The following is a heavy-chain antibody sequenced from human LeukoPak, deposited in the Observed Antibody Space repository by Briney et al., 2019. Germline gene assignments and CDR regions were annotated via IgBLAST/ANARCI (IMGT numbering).Heavy chain of an antibody. V-gene: IGHV3-30*02. D-gene: IGHD6-19*01. Sequence: GGSLRLSCAATGFTFSSHGMSWVRQAPGKGLEWVAFIRFDGSNKYYSDSVKGRFTISRDNAKNSLSLQMNSLRAEDTAVYYCARGQKSVGRVLAGTTTYNYYYYMDVWGKGTTVTVSS. CDR1: GFTFSSHG. J-gene: IGHJ6*03. CDR3: ARGQKSVGRVLAGTTTYNYYYYMDV. CDR2: IRFDGSNK.